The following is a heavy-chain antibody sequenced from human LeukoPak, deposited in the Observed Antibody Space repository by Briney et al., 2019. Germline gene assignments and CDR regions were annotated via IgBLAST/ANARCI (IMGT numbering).Heavy chain of an antibody. CDR2: IRPDGGEK. D-gene: IGHD1-26*01. V-gene: IGHV3-7*01. CDR3: ARLFNAGLGAPLDY. J-gene: IGHJ4*02. Sequence: GGSLRLSCVVSGFTFSNYWMSWVRQAPGKGLEWVINIRPDGGEKYFVDSVRGRFTISRDNAKNSLYLQMNNLRAEDTAVYYCARLFNAGLGAPLDYGGQGTLVTVSS. CDR1: GFTFSNYW.